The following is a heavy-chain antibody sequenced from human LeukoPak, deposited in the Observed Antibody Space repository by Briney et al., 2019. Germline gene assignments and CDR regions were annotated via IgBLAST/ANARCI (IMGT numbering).Heavy chain of an antibody. CDR1: GFTFSQCW. Sequence: GGSLRLSCTASGFTFSQCWMSWVRQAPGKGLEWVANTNRDGSDKYYVDSVKGRFTIYRDNAKNSLDLQMSSLRAEDTAVYYCAREGDCNSAGCAYFDYWGRGTLVTVSS. CDR3: AREGDCNSAGCAYFDY. CDR2: TNRDGSDK. J-gene: IGHJ4*02. V-gene: IGHV3-7*01. D-gene: IGHD2-2*01.